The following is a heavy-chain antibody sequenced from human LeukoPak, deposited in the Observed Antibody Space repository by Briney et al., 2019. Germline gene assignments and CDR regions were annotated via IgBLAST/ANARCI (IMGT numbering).Heavy chain of an antibody. D-gene: IGHD2-2*01. Sequence: ASVKVSCKASGGTFSSYAISWVRQAPGQGLEWMGGIIPIFGTANYAQKFQGRVTITTDESTSTAYVELSSLRSEDTAVYYCARGTLVVPAAIENYYYYMDVWGKGTTVTVSS. CDR2: IIPIFGTA. V-gene: IGHV1-69*05. CDR3: ARGTLVVPAAIENYYYYMDV. J-gene: IGHJ6*03. CDR1: GGTFSSYA.